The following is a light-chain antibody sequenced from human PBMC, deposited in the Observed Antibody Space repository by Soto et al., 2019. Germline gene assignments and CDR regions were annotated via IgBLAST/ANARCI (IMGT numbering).Light chain of an antibody. Sequence: EIVLTQSPATVSLSPGARATLSCRASQSVSSYLAWYQQKPGQAPRLLIYDVSNRATGIPARFSGSGSGTDFTLTISSLEPEDFAVYYCQQRDKRTFGQGTRLEIK. CDR2: DVS. J-gene: IGKJ5*01. CDR1: QSVSSY. CDR3: QQRDKRT. V-gene: IGKV3-11*01.